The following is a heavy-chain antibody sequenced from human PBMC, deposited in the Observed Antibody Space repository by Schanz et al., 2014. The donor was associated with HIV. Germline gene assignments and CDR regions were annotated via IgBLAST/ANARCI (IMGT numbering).Heavy chain of an antibody. CDR2: ISDSGRTT. J-gene: IGHJ4*02. D-gene: IGHD3-10*01. CDR1: GFTFSSYS. Sequence: EVHLLESGGGLAQPGGSLRLSCAASGFTFSSYSMNWVRQAPGKGLEWVSAISDSGRTTYYGDSAKGRFTISRDASKNALYLQMNSLRAEDTAVYYCARDNSGSIDYWGQGTLVTVSS. V-gene: IGHV3-23*01. CDR3: ARDNSGSIDY.